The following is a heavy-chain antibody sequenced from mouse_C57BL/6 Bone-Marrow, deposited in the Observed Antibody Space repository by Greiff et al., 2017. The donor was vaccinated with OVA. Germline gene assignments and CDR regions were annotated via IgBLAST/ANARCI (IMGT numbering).Heavy chain of an antibody. CDR3: ARDRWVLWYFDV. V-gene: IGHV5-4*01. CDR1: GFTFSSYA. Sequence: EVQGVESGGGLVKPGGSLKLSCAASGFTFSSYAMSWVRQTPEKRLEWVATISDGGSYTYYPDNVKGRFTISRDNAKNNLYLQMSHLKSEDTAMYYCARDRWVLWYFDVWGTGTTVTVSS. D-gene: IGHD2-3*01. J-gene: IGHJ1*03. CDR2: ISDGGSYT.